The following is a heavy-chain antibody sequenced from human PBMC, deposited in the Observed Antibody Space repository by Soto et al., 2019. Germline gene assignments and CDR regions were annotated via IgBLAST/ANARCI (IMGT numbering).Heavy chain of an antibody. Sequence: PSETLSLTCTVSGGSISSGGYYWSWIRQHPGKGLEWIGYIYYSGSTYYNPSLKSRVTISVDTSKNQFSLKLSSVTAADTAAYYCARSVLRFLEWFDYWGQGTLVTVSS. D-gene: IGHD3-3*01. CDR3: ARSVLRFLEWFDY. V-gene: IGHV4-31*03. J-gene: IGHJ5*01. CDR1: GGSISSGGYY. CDR2: IYYSGST.